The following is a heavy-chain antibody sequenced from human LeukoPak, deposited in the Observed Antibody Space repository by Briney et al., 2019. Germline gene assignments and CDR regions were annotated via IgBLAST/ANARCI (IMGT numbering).Heavy chain of an antibody. Sequence: RASVKVSCKASGYTFSRYGITWVRQAPGQGLEWMGWITAYDGNTNFAQNFQARVTMTTDTSTNTAYMELRSLRSDDTAVYYCARQSFIAGDNWNYVLNGDDALDSWGQGTMVTVSS. V-gene: IGHV1-18*01. D-gene: IGHD1-7*01. J-gene: IGHJ3*02. CDR2: ITAYDGNT. CDR1: GYTFSRYG. CDR3: ARQSFIAGDNWNYVLNGDDALDS.